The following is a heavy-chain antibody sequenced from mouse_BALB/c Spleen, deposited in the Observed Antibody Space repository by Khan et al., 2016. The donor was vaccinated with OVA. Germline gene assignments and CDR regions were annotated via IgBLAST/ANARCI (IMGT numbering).Heavy chain of an antibody. V-gene: IGHV2-5*01. CDR1: GFSLTNYG. Sequence: QVQLQQSGPGLVQPSQSLSITCTVSGFSLTNYGVHWVRQSPGKGLEWLGVIWRGGNRDYNAAFMSRLSITKDNSKSQVFFKLNSLQANVTSIYYCAKNLVYSMDYWGQGTSVTVSS. CDR2: IWRGGNR. J-gene: IGHJ4*01. CDR3: AKNLVYSMDY.